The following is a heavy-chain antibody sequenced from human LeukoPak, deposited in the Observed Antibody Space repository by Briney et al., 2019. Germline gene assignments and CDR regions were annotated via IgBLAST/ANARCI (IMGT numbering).Heavy chain of an antibody. Sequence: SETLSLTCTVSGGSISSSSYYWGWIRQPPGKGLEWIGSIYYSGATYYNPSLKSRVTISIDTSKNQFSLKVSCVTAADTAVYYCHGPHFYYMDVWGKGTTVTVSS. CDR3: HGPHFYYMDV. V-gene: IGHV4-39*01. CDR2: IYYSGAT. J-gene: IGHJ6*03. CDR1: GGSISSSSYY. D-gene: IGHD5-24*01.